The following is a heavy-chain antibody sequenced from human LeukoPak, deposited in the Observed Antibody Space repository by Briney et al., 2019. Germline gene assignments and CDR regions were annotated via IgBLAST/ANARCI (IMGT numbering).Heavy chain of an antibody. CDR2: IYTSGST. J-gene: IGHJ5*02. CDR1: GGSISSYY. V-gene: IGHV4-4*09. CDR3: ARHGEIAAAGISIWFDP. D-gene: IGHD6-13*01. Sequence: SETLSLTCTVSGGSISSYYWSWVRQPPGKGLEWIGYIYTSGSTNYNPSLKSRVTISVDTSKNKSSLKLSSVTAADTAVYYCARHGEIAAAGISIWFDPWGQGTLVTVSS.